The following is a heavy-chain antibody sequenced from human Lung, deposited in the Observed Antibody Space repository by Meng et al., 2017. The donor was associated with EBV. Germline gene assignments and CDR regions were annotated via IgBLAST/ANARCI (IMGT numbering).Heavy chain of an antibody. J-gene: IGHJ4*02. CDR3: ARADKVRFDY. CDR1: GGSISSGDYY. CDR2: IYHSGST. V-gene: IGHV4-4*02. Sequence: QVQLQESGPGLVKPSGTLSLTCTVSGGSISSGDYYWSWIRQPPGKGLEWIGEIYHSGSTNYNPSLKSRVSISVDKSKNQFSLKLSSVTAADTAVYYCARADKVRFDYWGQGTLVTVSS.